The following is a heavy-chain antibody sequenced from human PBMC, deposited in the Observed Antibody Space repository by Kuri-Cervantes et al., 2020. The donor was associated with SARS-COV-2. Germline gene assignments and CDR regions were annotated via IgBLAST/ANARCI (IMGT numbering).Heavy chain of an antibody. J-gene: IGHJ4*02. Sequence: GSLRLSCAVSGYSISSGYYWGWIRQPPGKGLEWIGSIYHSGSTYYNPSLKSRVTLSVDTSKDQFSLKLSSVTAADTAVYYCARFTEYSSSLLDYWGQGTLVTVSS. D-gene: IGHD6-6*01. V-gene: IGHV4-38-2*01. CDR3: ARFTEYSSSLLDY. CDR2: IYHSGST. CDR1: GYSISSGYY.